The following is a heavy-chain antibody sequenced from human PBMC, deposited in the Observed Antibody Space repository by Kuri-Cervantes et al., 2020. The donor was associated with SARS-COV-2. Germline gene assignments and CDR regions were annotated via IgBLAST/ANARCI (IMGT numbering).Heavy chain of an antibody. CDR3: ARGLPHYYYDSSGYYLVGAFDI. CDR1: GGTFSSYA. CDR2: INTNTGNP. Sequence: ASVKVSCKASGGTFSSYAISWVRQAPGQGLEWMGWINTNTGNPTYAQGFTGRFVFSLDTSVSTAYLQISSLKAEDTAVYYCARGLPHYYYDSSGYYLVGAFDIWGQGTMVTVSS. J-gene: IGHJ3*02. D-gene: IGHD3-22*01. V-gene: IGHV7-4-1*02.